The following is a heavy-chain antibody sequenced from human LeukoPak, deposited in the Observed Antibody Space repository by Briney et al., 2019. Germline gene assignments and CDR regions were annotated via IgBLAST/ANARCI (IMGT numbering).Heavy chain of an antibody. CDR2: INHSGST. Sequence: SETLSLTCAVYGGSFSGYYWSWIRQPPGKGLEWIGEINHSGSTNYNPSLKSRVTISVDTSKNQFSLKLSSVTAADTAVYYCAKSGGYGLIDYWGQGTLATVSS. D-gene: IGHD6-25*01. J-gene: IGHJ4*01. V-gene: IGHV4-34*01. CDR1: GGSFSGYY. CDR3: AKSGGYGLIDY.